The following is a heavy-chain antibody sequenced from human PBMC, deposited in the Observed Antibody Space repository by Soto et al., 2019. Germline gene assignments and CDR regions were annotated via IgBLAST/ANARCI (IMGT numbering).Heavy chain of an antibody. D-gene: IGHD6-13*01. CDR3: ARVQVAAAGMAWLDP. CDR1: GGSFSGYY. CDR2: INHSGST. Sequence: PSETLSLTCAVYGGSFSGYYWSWIRQPPGKGLEWIGEINHSGSTNYNPSLKSRVTISVDTSKNQFSLKLSSVTAADTAVYYCARVQVAAAGMAWLDPWGQGTLVTVSS. J-gene: IGHJ5*02. V-gene: IGHV4-34*01.